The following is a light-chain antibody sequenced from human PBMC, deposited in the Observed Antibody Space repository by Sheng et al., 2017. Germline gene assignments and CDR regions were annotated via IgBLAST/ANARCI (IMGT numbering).Light chain of an antibody. CDR1: NIGSKS. Sequence: SYELTQPPSVSVAPGKTARITCGGDNIGSKSVHWYQQKPGQAPVLVVYDDNDRPSGIPERVSGFNSGNTATLTISRVEAGDEADYYCQVWDSSGDHYVFGAGTKVTVL. CDR3: QVWDSSGDHYV. V-gene: IGLV3-21*03. CDR2: DDN. J-gene: IGLJ1*01.